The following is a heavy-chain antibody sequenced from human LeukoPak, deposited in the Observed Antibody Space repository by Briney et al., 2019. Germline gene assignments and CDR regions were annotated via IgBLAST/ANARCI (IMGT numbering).Heavy chain of an antibody. CDR2: IIPIFGTA. J-gene: IGHJ4*02. CDR3: ARVFLGYYYDSSGLYYFDY. V-gene: IGHV1-69*05. Sequence: ASVKVSCKASGGTFSSYAISWVRQAPGQGLEWMGRIIPIFGTANYAQKFQGRVTITTDESTSTAYMELSNLRSEDTAVYYCARVFLGYYYDSSGLYYFDYWGQGTLVTVSS. D-gene: IGHD3-22*01. CDR1: GGTFSSYA.